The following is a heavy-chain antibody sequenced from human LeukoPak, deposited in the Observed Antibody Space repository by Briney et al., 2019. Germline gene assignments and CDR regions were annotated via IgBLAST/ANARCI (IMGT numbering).Heavy chain of an antibody. CDR1: GFTFSSYG. D-gene: IGHD6-13*01. V-gene: IGHV3-30*18. CDR2: ISYDGSNK. J-gene: IGHJ4*02. Sequence: GRSLRLSCAASGFTFSSYGMHWVRQAPGKGLEWVAVISYDGSNKYYADSVKGRFTISRDNSKNTLYLQMNSLRAEDTAVYYCAKDVGLAVDYWGQGTLVTVSS. CDR3: AKDVGLAVDY.